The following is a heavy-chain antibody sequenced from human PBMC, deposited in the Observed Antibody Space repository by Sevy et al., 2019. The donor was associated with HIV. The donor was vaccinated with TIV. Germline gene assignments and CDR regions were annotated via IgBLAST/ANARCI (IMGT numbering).Heavy chain of an antibody. CDR3: ARAYGGYSYGSYYYAMDV. J-gene: IGHJ6*02. V-gene: IGHV3-7*01. CDR1: GFTFSSYW. D-gene: IGHD5-18*01. Sequence: GGSLRLSCAASGFTFSSYWMSWVRQAPGKGLEWVANIKQDGSEKYYVDSVKGRFTISRDNAKNSLYLQMNSLRAEDTAVYYCARAYGGYSYGSYYYAMDVWGQGTTVTVSS. CDR2: IKQDGSEK.